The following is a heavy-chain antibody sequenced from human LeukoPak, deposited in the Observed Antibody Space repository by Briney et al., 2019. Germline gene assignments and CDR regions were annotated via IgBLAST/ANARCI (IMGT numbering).Heavy chain of an antibody. Sequence: SGPALVKPTQALTLTCTFSGFSLSTMGMCVSWIRQPPGKALEWLARIDWDDDKYYSTSLKTRLTISKYTSKNQVVLTMTYMDPVDTATYYCARIAKKSYYDSSGYFDYWGQGTLVTVSS. J-gene: IGHJ4*02. CDR3: ARIAKKSYYDSSGYFDY. CDR2: IDWDDDK. D-gene: IGHD3-22*01. V-gene: IGHV2-70*11. CDR1: GFSLSTMGMC.